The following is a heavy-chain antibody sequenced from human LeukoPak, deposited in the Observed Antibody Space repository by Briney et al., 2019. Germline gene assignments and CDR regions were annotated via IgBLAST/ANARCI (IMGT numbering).Heavy chain of an antibody. Sequence: SETLSLTCTVSGVSISSYYWSWIRQPPGKGLEWIGHIHYSGSTNYNPSVMSRVTISVDTSKNQFSLRLSSVTAADTAVYYCASLEGYYGSGSTNWFDPWGQGTLVTVSS. CDR2: IHYSGST. V-gene: IGHV4-59*08. CDR3: ASLEGYYGSGSTNWFDP. D-gene: IGHD3-10*01. J-gene: IGHJ5*02. CDR1: GVSISSYY.